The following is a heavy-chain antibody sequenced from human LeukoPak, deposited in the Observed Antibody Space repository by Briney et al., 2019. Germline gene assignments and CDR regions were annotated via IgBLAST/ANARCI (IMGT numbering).Heavy chain of an antibody. J-gene: IGHJ4*02. CDR2: INHNGNVN. V-gene: IGHV3-7*03. Sequence: PGGSLRLSCAASGFTFSSYWMNWARQAPGKGLEWVASINHNGNVNYYVDSVKGRFTVSRDNAKNLLYLQLNSLRAEDTAVYYCAKLQWEPPDHWGQGTLVTVSS. CDR3: AKLQWEPPDH. CDR1: GFTFSSYW. D-gene: IGHD1-26*01.